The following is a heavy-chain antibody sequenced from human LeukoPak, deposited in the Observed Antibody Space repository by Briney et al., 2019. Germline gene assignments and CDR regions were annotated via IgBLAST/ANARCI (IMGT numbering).Heavy chain of an antibody. V-gene: IGHV1-18*01. D-gene: IGHD3-10*01. CDR2: ISVYNGNT. J-gene: IGHJ4*02. CDR1: GYTFTSYG. CDR3: ARNVEWFGELSLPDY. Sequence: VASVKVSCTASGYTFTSYGINWVRQAPGQGLEWMGWISVYNGNTNYAQTLQGRVIMTTDTSTSTAYMELRSLRSDDTAVYYCARNVEWFGELSLPDYWGQGTLVTVSS.